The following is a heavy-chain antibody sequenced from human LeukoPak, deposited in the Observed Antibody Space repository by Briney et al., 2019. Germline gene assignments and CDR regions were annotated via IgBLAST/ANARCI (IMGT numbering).Heavy chain of an antibody. J-gene: IGHJ4*02. D-gene: IGHD3-22*01. CDR2: IYSGGST. V-gene: IGHV3-66*01. CDR1: EFSVGSNY. Sequence: GGSLRLSCAASEFSVGSNYMTWVRQAPGKGLEWVSLIYSGGSTYYADSVKGRFTISRDNYKNTLYLQMNSLRAEDTAVYYCARGYMIVVVSPLGYWGQGILVTVSS. CDR3: ARGYMIVVVSPLGY.